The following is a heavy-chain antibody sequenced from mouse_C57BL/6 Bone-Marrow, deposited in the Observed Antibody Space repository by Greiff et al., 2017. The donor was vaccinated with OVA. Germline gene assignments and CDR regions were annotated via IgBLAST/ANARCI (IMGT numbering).Heavy chain of an antibody. CDR1: GFNIKDDY. V-gene: IGHV14-4*01. J-gene: IGHJ3*01. CDR3: TSTAQAFAY. CDR2: IDPENGDT. Sequence: VTLKVSGAELVRPGASVKLSCTASGFNIKDDYMHWVKQRPEQGLEWIGWIDPENGDTEYASKFQGKATITADTSSNTAYLQLSSLTSEDTAVYYCTSTAQAFAYWGQGTLVTVSA. D-gene: IGHD3-2*02.